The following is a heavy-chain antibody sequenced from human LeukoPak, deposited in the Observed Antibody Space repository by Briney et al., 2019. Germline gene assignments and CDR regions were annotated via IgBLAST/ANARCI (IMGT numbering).Heavy chain of an antibody. D-gene: IGHD4-17*01. V-gene: IGHV1-69*04. CDR2: IIPILGIA. CDR1: GGTFSSYA. CDR3: ARNPATDYGDYQNWFDP. J-gene: IGHJ5*02. Sequence: ASVKVSCKASGGTFSSYAISWVRQAPGQGLEWMGRIIPILGIANYAQKFQGRVTITADKSTSTAYMELSSLRSEDTAVYYCARNPATDYGDYQNWFDPWGQGTLVTVPS.